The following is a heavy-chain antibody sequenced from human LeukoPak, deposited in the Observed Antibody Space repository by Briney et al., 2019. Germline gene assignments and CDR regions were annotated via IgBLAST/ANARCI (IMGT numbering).Heavy chain of an antibody. CDR3: ARDLSGSYMSDY. CDR2: ISHDRSDN. CDR1: GFTFSNYA. Sequence: GGSLRLSCAASGFTFSNYAMHWARQAPGKGLEWVAFISHDRSDNCHADSVKGRFTISRDNSKNTLYLQMNSLTDEDTAVYYCARDLSGSYMSDYWGQGTLVTASP. V-gene: IGHV3-30-3*01. J-gene: IGHJ4*02. D-gene: IGHD3-10*01.